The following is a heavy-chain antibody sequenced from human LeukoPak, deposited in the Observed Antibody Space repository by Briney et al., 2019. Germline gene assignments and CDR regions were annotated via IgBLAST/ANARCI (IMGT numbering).Heavy chain of an antibody. CDR3: ARRGLTIFGVVSWFDP. Sequence: GESLKISWKGSGYSFTSYWIGWVRQMPGKGLGWMGIIYLVDSDTRDSPSFQGQVTISADKSISTAYLQWSSLKASDTAMYYCARRGLTIFGVVSWFDPWGQGTLVTVPS. CDR1: GYSFTSYW. D-gene: IGHD3-3*01. V-gene: IGHV5-51*01. J-gene: IGHJ5*02. CDR2: IYLVDSDT.